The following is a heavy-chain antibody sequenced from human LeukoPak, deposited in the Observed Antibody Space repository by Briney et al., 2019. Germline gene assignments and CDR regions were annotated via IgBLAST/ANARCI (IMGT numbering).Heavy chain of an antibody. CDR1: GGSISSGSYY. Sequence: SETLSLTCTVSGGSISSGSYYWSWIRQPAGKGLEWIGYIYSSGYTYYNLSLKNRVTISLDTSKKHFSLKLSSVTAADTAVYYCARGGRTWFDPWGQGTLVTVSS. J-gene: IGHJ5*02. V-gene: IGHV4-61*10. CDR2: IYSSGYT. CDR3: ARGGRTWFDP.